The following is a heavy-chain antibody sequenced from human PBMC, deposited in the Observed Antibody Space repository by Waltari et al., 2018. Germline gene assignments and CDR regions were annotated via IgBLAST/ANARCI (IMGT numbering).Heavy chain of an antibody. CDR3: ARYYPSGKDYIDV. V-gene: IGHV4-61*02. CDR1: GDPISSGFYH. D-gene: IGHD3-10*01. Sequence: QVQLQESGPGLVKPSQTLSLTCSVSGDPISSGFYHWSWIRQPAGKGLEWLGRGYVDRRTAYHPSLSSRVTISLDTSRNRFSLELTSVTAADTAIYYCARYYPSGKDYIDVWGKGTTVSVSS. J-gene: IGHJ6*03. CDR2: GYVDRRT.